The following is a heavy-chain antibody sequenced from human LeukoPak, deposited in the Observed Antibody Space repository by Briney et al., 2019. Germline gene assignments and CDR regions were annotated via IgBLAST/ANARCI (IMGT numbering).Heavy chain of an antibody. CDR1: GYTFTGYY. D-gene: IGHD5-18*01. V-gene: IGHV1-2*06. J-gene: IGHJ4*02. Sequence: ASVKVSCKASGYTFTGYYMHWVRQAPGQGLEWMGRINPNSGGTNYAQKFQGRVTMTRDTSISTAYMELSRLRSDDTAVYYCARGLVDTAMVPNDYWGQGTLVTVSS. CDR2: INPNSGGT. CDR3: ARGLVDTAMVPNDY.